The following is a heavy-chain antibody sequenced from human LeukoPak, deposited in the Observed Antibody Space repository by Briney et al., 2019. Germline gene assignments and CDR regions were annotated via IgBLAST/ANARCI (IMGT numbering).Heavy chain of an antibody. V-gene: IGHV3-64*01. D-gene: IGHD5-24*01. CDR3: ARGGRDGYADRIDY. CDR2: ISSNGGST. CDR1: GFTFSSYT. Sequence: GGSLRLSCAASGFTFSSYTMNWVRQAPGKGLEYVSAISSNGGSTYYANSVKGRFTISRDNSKNTLYLQMGSLRAEDMAVYYCARGGRDGYADRIDYWGQGTLVTVSS. J-gene: IGHJ4*02.